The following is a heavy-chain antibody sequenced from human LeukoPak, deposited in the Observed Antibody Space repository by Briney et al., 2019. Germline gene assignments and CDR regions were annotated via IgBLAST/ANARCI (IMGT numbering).Heavy chain of an antibody. D-gene: IGHD3-22*01. J-gene: IGHJ4*02. Sequence: GASVKVSCKASGYTFTSYGISWLRQAPGQGLEWMGWISAYNGNTNYAQKLQGRVTMTTDTSTSTAYMELRSLRSDDTAVYYCAREYGYYDSSGYYSDYWGQGTLVTVSS. V-gene: IGHV1-18*01. CDR3: AREYGYYDSSGYYSDY. CDR1: GYTFTSYG. CDR2: ISAYNGNT.